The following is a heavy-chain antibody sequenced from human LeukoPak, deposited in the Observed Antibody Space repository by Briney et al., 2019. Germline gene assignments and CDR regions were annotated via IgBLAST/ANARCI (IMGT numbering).Heavy chain of an antibody. J-gene: IGHJ4*02. CDR2: ISSSSYI. D-gene: IGHD3-10*01. CDR3: ARQAYGSGSNKFDY. CDR1: GFTFSSYS. V-gene: IGHV3-21*01. Sequence: GGSLRLSCAASGFTFSSYSMNWVRQAPGKGLEWVSSISSSSYIYYADSVKGRFTISRDNAKNSLYLQMNSLRAEDTAVYYCARQAYGSGSNKFDYWGQGTLVTVSS.